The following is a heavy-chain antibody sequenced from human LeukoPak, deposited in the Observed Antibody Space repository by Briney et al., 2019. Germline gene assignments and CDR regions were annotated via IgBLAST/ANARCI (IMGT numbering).Heavy chain of an antibody. J-gene: IGHJ4*02. CDR2: IYYSGGA. CDR1: GDSLRKSTFY. V-gene: IGHV4-39*07. Sequence: SETLSLTCTVSGDSLRKSTFYWVWIRQPPGKGLEWIGSIYYSGGADYNPSLQSRVTISVDKSKNQFSLKLSSVTAADTAVYYCARERYNRNDVSDWGQGTLVTVSS. D-gene: IGHD1-20*01. CDR3: ARERYNRNDVSD.